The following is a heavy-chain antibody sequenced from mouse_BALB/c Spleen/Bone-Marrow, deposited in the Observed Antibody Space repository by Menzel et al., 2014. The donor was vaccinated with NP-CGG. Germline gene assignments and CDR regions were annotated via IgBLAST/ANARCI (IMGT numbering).Heavy chain of an antibody. V-gene: IGHV5-6*02. J-gene: IGHJ2*01. CDR2: IGSGGSST. CDR3: TRRPLQANSYFDC. D-gene: IGHD3-2*02. CDR1: GFTFSSYG. Sequence: EVMLVESGGDLVKPGGSLKLSCVASGFTFSSYGMSWVRQTPDKRLEWVATIGSGGSSTYYPASVKGRFNISRDNAKSTLYLQMSSLNSEDTAMYYGTRRPLQANSYFDCWGQGTTLTVSS.